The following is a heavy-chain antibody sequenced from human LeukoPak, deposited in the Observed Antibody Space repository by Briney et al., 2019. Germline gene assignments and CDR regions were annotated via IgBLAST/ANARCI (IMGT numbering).Heavy chain of an antibody. CDR2: IYWNDDK. V-gene: IGHV2-5*01. Sequence: KESGPTLVKPTQTLTLTCTFSGFSLTTTGVGVGWIRQPPGKALEWLAIIYWNDDKYYSPSLKSRLTITKGTSKNQVVLTMTNMDPVDTATYYCAHRRPAYYCMDAWGKGTTVTVSS. J-gene: IGHJ6*03. CDR1: GFSLTTTGVG. CDR3: AHRRPAYYCMDA.